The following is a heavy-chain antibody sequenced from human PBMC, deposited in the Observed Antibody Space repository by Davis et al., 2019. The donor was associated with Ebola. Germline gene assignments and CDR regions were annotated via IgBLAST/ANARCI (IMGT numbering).Heavy chain of an antibody. Sequence: KFQGRVTITRDTSASTAYMELSSLRSEDTAVYYCARVYYLDYWGQGTLVTVSS. V-gene: IGHV1-3*01. CDR3: ARVYYLDY. D-gene: IGHD3-10*01. J-gene: IGHJ4*02.